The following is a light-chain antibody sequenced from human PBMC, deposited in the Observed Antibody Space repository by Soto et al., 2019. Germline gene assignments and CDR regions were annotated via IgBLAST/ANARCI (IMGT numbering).Light chain of an antibody. Sequence: QSALTQPASVSGSPGQSITLSCTVTSRHVGTYNYVSWYQQHPGKAPKVMIYDVSNRPSGVSNRFSGSKSGNTASLTISGLQAEDEADYYCSSYTGSSTSVIFGGGTKLTVL. CDR2: DVS. CDR3: SSYTGSSTSVI. CDR1: SRHVGTYNY. V-gene: IGLV2-14*03. J-gene: IGLJ2*01.